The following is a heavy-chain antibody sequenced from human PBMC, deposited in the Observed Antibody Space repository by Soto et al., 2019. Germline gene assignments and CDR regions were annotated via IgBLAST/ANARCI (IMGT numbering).Heavy chain of an antibody. CDR3: AREDARYYYYMDV. V-gene: IGHV4-31*03. CDR2: IYYSGST. Sequence: SETLSLTCTVSGGSISSGGYYWSWIRQHPGKGLEWIGYIYYSGSTYYNPSLKSRVTISVDTSKNQFSLKLSSVTAADTAVYYCAREDARYYYYMDVWGKGTTVTVSS. J-gene: IGHJ6*03. CDR1: GGSISSGGYY.